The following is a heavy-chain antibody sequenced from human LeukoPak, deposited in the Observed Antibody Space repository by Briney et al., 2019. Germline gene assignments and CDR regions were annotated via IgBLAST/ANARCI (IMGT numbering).Heavy chain of an antibody. V-gene: IGHV3-7*01. CDR3: AGSSGWLFDY. Sequence: GGSLRLSCAGSGFTFTNYWMNWVRQAPGQGLEWVANIKEDGSQIYYVDSVKGRFTISRDNAKNSVYLQMNSLRAEDTAVYYCAGSSGWLFDYWGQGTLVAVSS. J-gene: IGHJ4*02. D-gene: IGHD6-19*01. CDR1: GFTFTNYW. CDR2: IKEDGSQI.